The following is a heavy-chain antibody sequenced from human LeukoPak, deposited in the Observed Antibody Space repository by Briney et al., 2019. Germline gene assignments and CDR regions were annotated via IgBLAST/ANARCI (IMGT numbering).Heavy chain of an antibody. J-gene: IGHJ3*02. D-gene: IGHD2-2*01. V-gene: IGHV4-4*07. CDR1: GGSISSYY. CDR2: IYSDGRT. Sequence: KPSETLSLTCTVSGGSISSYYWSWIRQPAGKGLEWIGRIYSDGRTTYSPSFKSRVTMSVDTSKNQFSLKLTYVTAADTALYYCARVLLPAALGAFDIWGQGTMVTVSS. CDR3: ARVLLPAALGAFDI.